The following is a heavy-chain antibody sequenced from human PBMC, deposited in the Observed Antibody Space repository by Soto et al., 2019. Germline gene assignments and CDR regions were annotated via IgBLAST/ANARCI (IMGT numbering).Heavy chain of an antibody. Sequence: QVQLQQWGAGLLKPSETLSLTCAVYGGSFSGYYWSWIRQPPGKGLEWIGQINHSGSTNYNPSLKSRVTISVDTSKNQFSLKLSSVTAADKAVYYCAREYGGNSGTFDYWGQGTLVTVSS. V-gene: IGHV4-34*01. J-gene: IGHJ4*02. CDR2: INHSGST. D-gene: IGHD2-21*02. CDR3: AREYGGNSGTFDY. CDR1: GGSFSGYY.